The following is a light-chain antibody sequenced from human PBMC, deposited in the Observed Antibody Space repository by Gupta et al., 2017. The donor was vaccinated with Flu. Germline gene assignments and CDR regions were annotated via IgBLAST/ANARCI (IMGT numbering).Light chain of an antibody. CDR3: QQYVTSLHT. CDR1: QSVSSTY. J-gene: IGKJ5*01. Sequence: EIVLTQSPGTLSLSPGERATLSCRASQSVSSTYLAWYQQKPGQAPRLLVFGASNRATGVPDRFGGSGSGADFTLTISRLEPEDFAVYYCQQYVTSLHTFGQGTRLEIK. V-gene: IGKV3-20*01. CDR2: GAS.